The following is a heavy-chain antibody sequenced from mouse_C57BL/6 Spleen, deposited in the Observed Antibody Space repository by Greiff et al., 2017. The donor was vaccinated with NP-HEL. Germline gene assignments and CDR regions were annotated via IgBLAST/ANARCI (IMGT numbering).Heavy chain of an antibody. J-gene: IGHJ3*01. CDR2: IDPSDSYT. Sequence: QVQLQQPGAELVMPGASVKLSCKASGYTFTSYWMHWVKQRPGQGLEWIGEIDPSDSYTNYNQKFKGKSTLTVDKSSSTAYMQLSSLTSEDSAVYYCASLDYRFAYWGQGTLVTVSA. D-gene: IGHD2-4*01. CDR3: ASLDYRFAY. CDR1: GYTFTSYW. V-gene: IGHV1-69*01.